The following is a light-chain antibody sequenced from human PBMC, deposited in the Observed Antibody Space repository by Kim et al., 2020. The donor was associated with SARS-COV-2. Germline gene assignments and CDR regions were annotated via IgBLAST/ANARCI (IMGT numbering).Light chain of an antibody. J-gene: IGKJ4*01. Sequence: EIVLTQSPGTLSLSPGEKATLSCRASDNVISSQLAWYQQKPGQAPRLFVYAASSRATGIPDRFSGSGSGTDFTLTISRLEPEDFAIYYCQYGSSPWLTFGGGTKVDIK. CDR3: QYGSSPWLT. CDR1: DNVISSQ. CDR2: AAS. V-gene: IGKV3-20*01.